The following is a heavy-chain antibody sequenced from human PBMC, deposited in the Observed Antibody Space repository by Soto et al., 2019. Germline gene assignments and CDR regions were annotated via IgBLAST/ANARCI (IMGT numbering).Heavy chain of an antibody. CDR3: ARDLEMATSWAY. CDR2: ISYDGSNK. V-gene: IGHV3-30-3*01. Sequence: QVQLVESGGGVVQPGRSLRLSCAASRFTFSSYAMHWVRQAPGKGLEWVAVISYDGSNKYYADSVKGRFTISRDNSKNTLYLQMNSLRAEDTSVYYCARDLEMATSWAYWGQGTLVTVSS. CDR1: RFTFSSYA. J-gene: IGHJ4*02. D-gene: IGHD5-12*01.